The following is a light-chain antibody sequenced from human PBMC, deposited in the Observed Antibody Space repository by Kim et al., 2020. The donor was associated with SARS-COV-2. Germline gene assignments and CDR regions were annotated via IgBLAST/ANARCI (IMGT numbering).Light chain of an antibody. J-gene: IGLJ2*01. CDR1: NPKNANNL. CDR2: DDN. V-gene: IGLV1-51*01. CDR3: ATWDTSLTTGLSG. Sequence: KRPSSCSGTNPKNANNLLTWYQHLPRTAPKLLIYDDNRRPAGIPDRFSGSRSGTSAILAITGLQTGDEGDYYCATWDTSLTTGLSGFGGGTQLTVL.